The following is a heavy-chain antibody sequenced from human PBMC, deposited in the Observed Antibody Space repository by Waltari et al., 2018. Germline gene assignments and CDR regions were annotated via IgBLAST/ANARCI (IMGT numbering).Heavy chain of an antibody. CDR2: ISSSGSTI. V-gene: IGHV3-48*03. CDR3: ARDSPGMVYAICDY. D-gene: IGHD2-8*01. Sequence: EVQLVESGGGLVQPGGSLRLSCAASGFTFSSYEMNWVRQAPGKGLERVSYISSSGSTIYYADSVKGRFTISRDNAKNSLYLQMNSLRAEDTAVYYCARDSPGMVYAICDYWGQGTLVTVSS. J-gene: IGHJ4*02. CDR1: GFTFSSYE.